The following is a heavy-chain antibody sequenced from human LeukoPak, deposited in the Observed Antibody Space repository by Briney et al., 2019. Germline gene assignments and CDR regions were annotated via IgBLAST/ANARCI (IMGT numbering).Heavy chain of an antibody. J-gene: IGHJ4*02. D-gene: IGHD6-19*01. CDR3: ARSIAVARHYFDY. CDR1: GFTFSGYS. CDR2: ISSSSSNI. V-gene: IGHV3-21*01. Sequence: GGSLRLSCAASGFTFSGYSMNWVRQAPGKGLEWVSSISSSSSNIYYADSVKGRFTISRDNAKNSLYLQMNSLRAEDTAVYYCARSIAVARHYFDYWGQGTLVTVSS.